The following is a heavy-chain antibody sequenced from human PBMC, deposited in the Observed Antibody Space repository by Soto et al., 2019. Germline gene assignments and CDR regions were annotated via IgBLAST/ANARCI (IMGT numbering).Heavy chain of an antibody. J-gene: IGHJ4*02. V-gene: IGHV1-69*13. CDR3: ARVTYYDFWSGYYFDY. D-gene: IGHD3-3*01. Sequence: SVKVSCKASGGTFSSYAISWVRQAPGQGLEWMGGIIPIFGTANYAQKFQGRVTITADESTSTAYMELSSLRSEDTAVYYCARVTYYDFWSGYYFDYWGQGTLVTVSS. CDR2: IIPIFGTA. CDR1: GGTFSSYA.